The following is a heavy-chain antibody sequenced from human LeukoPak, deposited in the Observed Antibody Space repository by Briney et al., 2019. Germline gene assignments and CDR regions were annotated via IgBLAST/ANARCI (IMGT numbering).Heavy chain of an antibody. D-gene: IGHD6-19*01. J-gene: IGHJ4*02. CDR1: GFTFSSYW. Sequence: GGSLRLSCAASGFTFSSYWMHWVRQAPGKGLAWVSRINSDGSSTSYADSVKGRFTISRDNAKNTLYLQMNSLRAEDTAVYYCARVRIAVAGSFDYWGQGTLVTVSS. CDR3: ARVRIAVAGSFDY. V-gene: IGHV3-74*01. CDR2: INSDGSST.